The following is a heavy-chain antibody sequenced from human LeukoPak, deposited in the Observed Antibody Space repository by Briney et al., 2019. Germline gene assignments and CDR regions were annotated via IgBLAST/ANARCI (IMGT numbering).Heavy chain of an antibody. CDR2: IYYSGST. CDR1: GGSISSSSYY. Sequence: SETLSLTCTVSGGSISSSSYYWGWIRHPPGKGLEWIGNIYYSGSTYYNPSLKSRVTISVDTSKNQFSLKLSSVTAADTAVYYCARAVLAYCGGDCSVLDYWGQGTLVTVSS. J-gene: IGHJ4*02. D-gene: IGHD2-21*02. CDR3: ARAVLAYCGGDCSVLDY. V-gene: IGHV4-39*07.